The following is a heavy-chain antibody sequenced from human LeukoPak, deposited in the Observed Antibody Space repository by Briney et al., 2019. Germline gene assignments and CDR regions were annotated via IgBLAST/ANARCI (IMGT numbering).Heavy chain of an antibody. CDR3: AKEPDYGDYFDY. J-gene: IGHJ4*02. CDR2: TSGSGGST. V-gene: IGHV3-23*01. CDR1: GFTFSSYT. D-gene: IGHD4-17*01. Sequence: GGSLRLSCAASGFTFSSYTMSWVRQAPGKGLEWVSATSGSGGSTYYADSVKGRFTISRDNSKNTLYLQMNSLRAEDTAVYYCAKEPDYGDYFDYWGQGTLVTVSS.